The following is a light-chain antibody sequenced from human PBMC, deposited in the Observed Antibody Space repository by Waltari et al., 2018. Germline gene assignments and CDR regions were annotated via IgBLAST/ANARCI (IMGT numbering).Light chain of an antibody. Sequence: EIVLTQSPATLSLSPGESATPSCRASQSISSYLAWYQQKPGQAPRLLIYDASNRATGIPARFSGSGSGTDFTLTISGLEPEDFAVYYCQQRSNWPPWTFGQGTRVEIK. CDR1: QSISSY. CDR3: QQRSNWPPWT. V-gene: IGKV3-11*01. CDR2: DAS. J-gene: IGKJ1*01.